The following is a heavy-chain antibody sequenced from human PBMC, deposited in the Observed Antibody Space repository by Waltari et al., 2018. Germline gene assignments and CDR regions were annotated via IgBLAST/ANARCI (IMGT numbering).Heavy chain of an antibody. CDR3: WRAGRDYGMDV. V-gene: IGHV3-64D*06. Sequence: EVQLVESGGGLVQPGGSLRLSCSASGFTFSSYAMYWVRQAPGNGLEYVSAISSNGGSTYHADSVKGRFTISRDNSKNTLYLQMSSLRAEDTAVYYCWRAGRDYGMDVWGQGTTVTVSS. CDR2: ISSNGGST. CDR1: GFTFSSYA. J-gene: IGHJ6*02.